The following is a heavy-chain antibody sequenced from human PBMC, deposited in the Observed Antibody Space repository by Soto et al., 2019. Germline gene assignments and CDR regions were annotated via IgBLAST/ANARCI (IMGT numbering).Heavy chain of an antibody. CDR2: ISAYNGQT. Sequence: QVQLVQSGAEVKKPGASVKVSCKASGYTFTSYAISWVRQAPGQGLECMGWISAYNGQTNYAQKHQGTMTMTTDTSTSTAYKELRSLRSDDTAVYYCARDSPPFDYWGQGTLVTVSS. CDR1: GYTFTSYA. J-gene: IGHJ4*02. CDR3: ARDSPPFDY. V-gene: IGHV1-18*01.